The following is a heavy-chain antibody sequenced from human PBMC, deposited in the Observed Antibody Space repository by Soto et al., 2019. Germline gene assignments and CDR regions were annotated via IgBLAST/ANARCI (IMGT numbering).Heavy chain of an antibody. V-gene: IGHV3-23*01. D-gene: IGHD3-22*01. CDR3: AKAKTSYYDSS. J-gene: IGHJ4*02. Sequence: EVQLLESGGGLVQPGGSLSLSCAASGFSFSNYAMSWVRQAPGRGLEWVSAISGSRDRIFYADSVRGRFTISRDNSKNTLYLQMNSLRAEDTAVYYCAKAKTSYYDSSGGEGALVTVSS. CDR1: GFSFSNYA. CDR2: ISGSRDRI.